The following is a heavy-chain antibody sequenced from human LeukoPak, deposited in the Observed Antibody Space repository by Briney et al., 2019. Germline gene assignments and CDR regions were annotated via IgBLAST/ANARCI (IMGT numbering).Heavy chain of an antibody. J-gene: IGHJ6*03. CDR3: ARHAHYSYYMDV. Sequence: SETLSLTCTVSGGSITSSSYYWGWIRQPPGKGLEWIGSIYYSGSTYYNPSLKSRLTTSVDTPKNQFSLNLSSVTAADTAVYYCARHAHYSYYMDVWGKGTTVTVSS. CDR1: GGSITSSSYY. V-gene: IGHV4-39*01. CDR2: IYYSGST.